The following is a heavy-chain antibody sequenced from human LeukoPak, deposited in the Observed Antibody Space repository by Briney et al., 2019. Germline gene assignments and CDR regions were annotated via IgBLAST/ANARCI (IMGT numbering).Heavy chain of an antibody. CDR1: GGSISSYY. CDR2: IYYSGST. CDR3: AGQDTAMVTFDY. V-gene: IGHV4-59*01. Sequence: SETLSLTCTVSGGSISSYYWSWIRQPPGKGLEWIGYIYYSGSTTYNPSLKSRVTISVDTSKNQFSLKLSSVTAADTAVYYCAGQDTAMVTFDYWGQGTLVTVSS. D-gene: IGHD5-18*01. J-gene: IGHJ4*02.